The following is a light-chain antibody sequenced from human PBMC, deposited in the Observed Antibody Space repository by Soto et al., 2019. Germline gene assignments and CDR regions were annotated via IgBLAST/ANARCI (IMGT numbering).Light chain of an antibody. CDR1: QGISSY. CDR3: QQLNSDLPIT. V-gene: IGKV1-9*01. J-gene: IGKJ5*01. CDR2: AAS. Sequence: IQMTQSPSSLSASVGDRVTITCRASQGISSYLAWYQQQPGKAPKLLIYAASTLQSGVPSRFSGSGSGIEFTLTISSLQPEDFATYYCQQLNSDLPITFGQGTRLEIK.